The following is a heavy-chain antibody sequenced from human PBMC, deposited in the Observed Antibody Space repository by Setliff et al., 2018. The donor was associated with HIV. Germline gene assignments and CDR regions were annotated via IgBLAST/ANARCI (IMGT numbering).Heavy chain of an antibody. V-gene: IGHV4-34*01. D-gene: IGHD6-19*01. Sequence: PSETLSLTCAVYGGSFSGYFWSWIRQSPGKGLQWIGEINHSGSTTYNPSLKSRVTISVDTSKNQFSLKLSAVTAADTALYYCARSGALATSTWSPLDYWGHGNQVTVSS. CDR2: INHSGST. J-gene: IGHJ4*01. CDR3: ARSGALATSTWSPLDY. CDR1: GGSFSGYF.